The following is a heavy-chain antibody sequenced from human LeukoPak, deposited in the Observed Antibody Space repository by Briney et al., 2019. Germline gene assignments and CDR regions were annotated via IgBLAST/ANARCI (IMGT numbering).Heavy chain of an antibody. J-gene: IGHJ4*02. D-gene: IGHD3-22*01. V-gene: IGHV1-18*01. CDR3: ASAGYYDSSGYFDY. Sequence: ASVKVSCKASGYTFTSYGISWVRQAPGQGLEWMGWISAYNGNTNYAQKLQGRVTMTTDTSTSTAYMELRSLRSDDTAVYYCASAGYYDSSGYFDYWGQGTLVTVSS. CDR2: ISAYNGNT. CDR1: GYTFTSYG.